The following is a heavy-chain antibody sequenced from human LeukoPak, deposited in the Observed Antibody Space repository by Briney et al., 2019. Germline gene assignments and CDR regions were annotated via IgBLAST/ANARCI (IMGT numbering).Heavy chain of an antibody. CDR3: ARRSVSTPYFDY. J-gene: IGHJ4*02. CDR1: GYSFTSYW. Sequence: GESLKISCKGCGYSFTSYWLGWGRQMPGKGLEWLGIIFPGDSDTRYSPSFQGQVTISADKSINTASLQWSSLKASDTAMYYCARRSVSTPYFDYWGQGTLVTVSS. CDR2: IFPGDSDT. D-gene: IGHD2-15*01. V-gene: IGHV5-51*01.